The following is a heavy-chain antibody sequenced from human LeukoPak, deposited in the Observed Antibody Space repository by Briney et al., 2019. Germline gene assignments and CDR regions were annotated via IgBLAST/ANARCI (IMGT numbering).Heavy chain of an antibody. D-gene: IGHD3-22*01. Sequence: AGGSLRLSCAASGFTFSIYAMSWVRQTPGKGLEWVSSITSRDGTTYYTDSVKGRFTISRDNSGNTLYLQMNSLRAEDTAIYYCVRDRPNYYDSSGHYYRRNGDHWGQGTLVTVSS. CDR2: ITSRDGTT. V-gene: IGHV3-23*01. J-gene: IGHJ5*02. CDR1: GFTFSIYA. CDR3: VRDRPNYYDSSGHYYRRNGDH.